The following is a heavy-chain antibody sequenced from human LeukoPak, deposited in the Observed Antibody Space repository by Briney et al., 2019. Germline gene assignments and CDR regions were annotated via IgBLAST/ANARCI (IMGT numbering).Heavy chain of an antibody. V-gene: IGHV1/OR15-1*04. CDR3: ARDSSGCSGGSCYTYYYYYYGMDV. D-gene: IGHD2-15*01. CDR1: GYIFTDYY. CDR2: INPNSGGT. J-gene: IGHJ6*02. Sequence: ASVKVSCKASGYIFTDYYMHWVRQAPGQELGWMGRINPNSGGTNYAQKFQGRVTMTTDTSTSTAYMELRSLRSDDTAVYYCARDSSGCSGGSCYTYYYYYYGMDVWGQGTTVTVSS.